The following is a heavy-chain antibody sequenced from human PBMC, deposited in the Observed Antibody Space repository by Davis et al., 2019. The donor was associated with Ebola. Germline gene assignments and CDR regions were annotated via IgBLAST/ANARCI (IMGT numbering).Heavy chain of an antibody. CDR1: GYTLTELS. J-gene: IGHJ1*01. V-gene: IGHV1-24*01. CDR3: ATGDYDSSGYYLEYFQH. D-gene: IGHD3-22*01. Sequence: ASVKVSCKVSGYTLTELSMHWVRQAPGKGLEWMGGFDPEDGETIYAQKFQGRVTMTRDTSISTAYMELSRLRSDDTAVYYCATGDYDSSGYYLEYFQHWGQGTLVTVSS. CDR2: FDPEDGET.